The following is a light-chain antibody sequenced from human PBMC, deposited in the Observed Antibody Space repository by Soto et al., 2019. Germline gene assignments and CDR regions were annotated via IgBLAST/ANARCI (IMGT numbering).Light chain of an antibody. Sequence: QFGLTQPASVSGSSGQSVTLSCTGTSSDVGGYNYVSWYQQHPGKAPKLMIYDVSNRPSGVSNRFSGSKSGNTASLTISGLQAEDEADYYCSSYTSSSNYVFGTGTKVTVL. CDR1: SSDVGGYNY. V-gene: IGLV2-14*01. CDR3: SSYTSSSNYV. CDR2: DVS. J-gene: IGLJ1*01.